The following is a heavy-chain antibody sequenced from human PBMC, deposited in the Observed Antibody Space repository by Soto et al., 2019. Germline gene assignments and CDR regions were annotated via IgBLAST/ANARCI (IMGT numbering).Heavy chain of an antibody. CDR1: GFTFSSYW. J-gene: IGHJ6*02. CDR3: ASSITMLCYNGYYYGIDV. D-gene: IGHD3-10*02. CDR2: INSDGSST. Sequence: GGSLRLSCAASGFTFSSYWMHWVRQAPGKGLVWVSRINSDGSSTSYADSVKGRFTISRDNAKNTLYLQMNSLRADDTAVYSCASSITMLCYNGYYYGIDVWGQGTTVTVSS. V-gene: IGHV3-74*01.